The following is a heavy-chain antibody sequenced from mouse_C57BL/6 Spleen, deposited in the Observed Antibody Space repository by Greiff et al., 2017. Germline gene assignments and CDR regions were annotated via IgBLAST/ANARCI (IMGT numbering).Heavy chain of an antibody. CDR1: GFTFSSYA. V-gene: IGHV5-4*01. D-gene: IGHD2-3*01. CDR2: ISDGGSYT. CDR3: ARDSDGYYWFAY. J-gene: IGHJ3*01. Sequence: EVMLVESGGGLVKPGGSLKLSCAASGFTFSSYAMSWVRQTPEKRLEWVATISDGGSYTYYPDNVKGRFTISRDNAKNNLYLQMSHLKSEDTAMYYCARDSDGYYWFAYWGQGTLVTVSA.